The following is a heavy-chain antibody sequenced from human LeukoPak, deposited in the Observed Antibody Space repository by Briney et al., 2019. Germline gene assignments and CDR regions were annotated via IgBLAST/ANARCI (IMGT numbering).Heavy chain of an antibody. J-gene: IGHJ4*02. CDR3: AKRIAATSFDY. CDR2: ISGNGGST. V-gene: IGHV3-23*01. D-gene: IGHD6-13*01. Sequence: GGSLRLSCAAPGFTFSNYAMSWVRQAPGKGLEWVSTISGNGGSTYYADSVKGRFTTSRDNSKNTVYLQMNSLRAEDTAVYYCAKRIAATSFDYWGQGTLVTVSS. CDR1: GFTFSNYA.